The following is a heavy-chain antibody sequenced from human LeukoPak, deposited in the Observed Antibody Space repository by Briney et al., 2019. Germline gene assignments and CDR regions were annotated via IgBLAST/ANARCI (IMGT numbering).Heavy chain of an antibody. CDR3: ARGSDILTGYYIDY. V-gene: IGHV4-4*02. CDR2: IYHSGST. J-gene: IGHJ4*02. D-gene: IGHD3-9*01. Sequence: SETLSLTCAVSGGSISSSNWWSWVRQPPGKGLECIGEIYHSGSTNYNPSLTSRVTISVDKSKNQFSLKLSSVTAADTAVYYCARGSDILTGYYIDYWGQGALVTVSS. CDR1: GGSISSSNW.